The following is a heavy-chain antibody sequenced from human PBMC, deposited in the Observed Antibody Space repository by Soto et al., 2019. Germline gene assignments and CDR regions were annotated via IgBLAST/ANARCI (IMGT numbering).Heavy chain of an antibody. CDR2: INPSGGST. V-gene: IGHV1-46*01. Sequence: ASVKVSCKASGFTFTGYYMHWVRQAPGQGLEWMGIINPSGGSTSYTQKLQDRVTMTRDTSTSTVYMELSSLRSEDTAVYYCARSAPTYYDFWSGYPLDYWGRG. J-gene: IGHJ4*01. D-gene: IGHD3-3*01. CDR1: GFTFTGYY. CDR3: ARSAPTYYDFWSGYPLDY.